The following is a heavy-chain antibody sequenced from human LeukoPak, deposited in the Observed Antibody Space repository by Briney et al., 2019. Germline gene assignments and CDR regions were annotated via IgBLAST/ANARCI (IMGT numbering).Heavy chain of an antibody. CDR1: GFIFSSFS. Sequence: GGSLRLSRAASGFIFSSFSMNWVRQAPGKGLEWVSYISSTGITTYYADSVKGRFTVSRDNAKDSLYLQLNSLRDEDTAVYYCARDLISGDYTFDYWGQGALVTVSS. V-gene: IGHV3-48*02. D-gene: IGHD4-11*01. J-gene: IGHJ4*02. CDR2: ISSTGITT. CDR3: ARDLISGDYTFDY.